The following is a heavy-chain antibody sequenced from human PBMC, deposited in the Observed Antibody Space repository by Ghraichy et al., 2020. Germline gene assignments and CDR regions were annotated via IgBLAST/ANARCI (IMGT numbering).Heavy chain of an antibody. V-gene: IGHV3-30*02. CDR1: GFTFSSDG. Sequence: GGSLRLSCAVSGFTFSSDGMHWVRQAPGKGLEWVAFIWYDGNGKNYADSVKGRFTISRDNSKNTLYLQMNSLRAEDTAVYYCAGGNVDRAMVFLDYWGQGTLVTVSS. J-gene: IGHJ4*02. D-gene: IGHD5-18*01. CDR2: IWYDGNGK. CDR3: AGGNVDRAMVFLDY.